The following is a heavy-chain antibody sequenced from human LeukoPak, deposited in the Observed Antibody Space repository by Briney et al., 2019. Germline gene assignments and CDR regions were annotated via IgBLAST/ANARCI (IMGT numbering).Heavy chain of an antibody. V-gene: IGHV3-21*04. Sequence: SGGSLRLSCAASGLTFSSYKMNWVRQAPGKGLEWVSSISSGSSYIYYADSVKGRFTISRDNSKNTLYLQMNSLRAEDTAVYYCAKVKFDSSGHHRPFDYWGQGTLVTVSS. D-gene: IGHD3-22*01. CDR3: AKVKFDSSGHHRPFDY. CDR2: ISSGSSYI. CDR1: GLTFSSYK. J-gene: IGHJ4*02.